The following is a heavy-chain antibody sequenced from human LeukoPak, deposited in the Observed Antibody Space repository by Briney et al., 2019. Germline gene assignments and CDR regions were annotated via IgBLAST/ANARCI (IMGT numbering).Heavy chain of an antibody. CDR1: GFTFSSYS. Sequence: GGSLRLSCAASGFTFSSYSMNWVRKAPGKGLEWVSSMSSSSSYIYYADSVKGRFTISRDNAKNSLYFQMNSLRAEDTAVYYCARDPLGYCSTTSCYAGGYWGQGTLVTVSS. CDR3: ARDPLGYCSTTSCYAGGY. CDR2: MSSSSSYI. V-gene: IGHV3-21*01. D-gene: IGHD2-2*01. J-gene: IGHJ4*02.